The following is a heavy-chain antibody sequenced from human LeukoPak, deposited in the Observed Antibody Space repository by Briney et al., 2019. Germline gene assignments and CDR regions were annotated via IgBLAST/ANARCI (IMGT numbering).Heavy chain of an antibody. Sequence: GGSLRLSCAASGFTFGNAWMNWVRQAPGKGLEWVGRIKTKQDGGTTDYATPVKGRFTISRDDSRNTLYLQMNSLRTDDTAIYYCTAIREYCDSAGSYSPYFYYYMDVWGKGTTVAVSS. V-gene: IGHV3-15*01. CDR3: TAIREYCDSAGSYSPYFYYYMDV. D-gene: IGHD2/OR15-2a*01. J-gene: IGHJ6*03. CDR1: GFTFGNAW. CDR2: IKTKQDGGTT.